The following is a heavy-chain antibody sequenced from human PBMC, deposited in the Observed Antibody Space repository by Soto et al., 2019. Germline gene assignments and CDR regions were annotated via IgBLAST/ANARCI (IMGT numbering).Heavy chain of an antibody. D-gene: IGHD1-7*01. CDR3: ARDLPQTGTTFYGMDV. CDR1: GGSISSYY. V-gene: IGHV4-4*07. CDR2: IYTSGST. Sequence: SETLSLTCTVSGGSISSYYWGWIRQPAGKGLEWIGRIYTSGSTNYNPSLKSRVTMSVDTSKNQFSLKLSSVTAADTAVYYCARDLPQTGTTFYGMDVWGQGTTVTVSS. J-gene: IGHJ6*02.